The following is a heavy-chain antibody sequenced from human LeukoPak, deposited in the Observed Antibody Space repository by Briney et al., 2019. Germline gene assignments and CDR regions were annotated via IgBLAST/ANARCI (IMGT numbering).Heavy chain of an antibody. Sequence: GGSLRLSCAASRFTFSTYEMIWVRQAPGKGLEWLSYISSRGSTTQYADSVKGRFTISRDNAKHSMYLKMKRLRAEDTDVYYCAIDPSTVTAVMDDYWGQGTLVTVSS. J-gene: IGHJ4*02. D-gene: IGHD4-17*01. V-gene: IGHV3-48*03. CDR3: AIDPSTVTAVMDDY. CDR1: RFTFSTYE. CDR2: ISSRGSTT.